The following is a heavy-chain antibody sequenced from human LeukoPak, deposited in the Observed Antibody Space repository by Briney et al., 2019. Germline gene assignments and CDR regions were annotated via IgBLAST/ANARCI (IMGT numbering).Heavy chain of an antibody. D-gene: IGHD6-19*01. V-gene: IGHV1-2*02. J-gene: IGHJ4*02. Sequence: GASVKVSCKASGYTFTDYYVHRVRQAPGQGLEWMGWINSNSGSTSYAQNFQGRVTMTRDTSISTLYVELSSLRSDDTAVYYCARVRVYSSGWNFDHWGQGTLVTVSS. CDR2: INSNSGST. CDR1: GYTFTDYY. CDR3: ARVRVYSSGWNFDH.